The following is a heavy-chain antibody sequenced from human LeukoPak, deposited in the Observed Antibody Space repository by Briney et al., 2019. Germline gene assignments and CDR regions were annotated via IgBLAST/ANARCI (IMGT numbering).Heavy chain of an antibody. CDR1: GGSIRGSNYY. J-gene: IGHJ4*02. CDR3: ATRPITIFGVARSGYFDY. V-gene: IGHV4-39*01. D-gene: IGHD3-3*01. Sequence: SETLSLTCTVSGGSIRGSNYYWGWIRQPPGKGLEWIGSLYYSGNTYYNPSLKSRVTISVDTSRNQFSLKLSSVAAADTAFYYCATRPITIFGVARSGYFDYWGQGTLVTVSP. CDR2: LYYSGNT.